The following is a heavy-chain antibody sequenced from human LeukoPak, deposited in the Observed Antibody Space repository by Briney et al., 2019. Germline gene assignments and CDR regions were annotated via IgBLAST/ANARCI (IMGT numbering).Heavy chain of an antibody. CDR2: ISSSSSTI. J-gene: IGHJ6*02. CDR3: ARDRSGGRVYYYYGMDV. CDR1: GFTFSSYS. V-gene: IGHV3-48*02. D-gene: IGHD2-15*01. Sequence: GGSLRLFCAASGFTFSSYSMNWVRQAPGKGLEWVSYISSSSSTIYYADSVKGRFTISRDNAKNSLYLQMNSLRDEDTAVYYCARDRSGGRVYYYYGMDVWGQGTTVTVSS.